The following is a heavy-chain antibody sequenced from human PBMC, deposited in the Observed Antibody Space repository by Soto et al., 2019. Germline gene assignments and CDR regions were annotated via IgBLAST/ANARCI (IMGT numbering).Heavy chain of an antibody. CDR3: ASRNFDSSGYYLVYYGMDV. D-gene: IGHD3-22*01. V-gene: IGHV1-69*13. CDR2: IIHIFGTA. Sequence: SVKVSCKASGGTFSSYAISWVRQAPGQGLEWMGGIIHIFGTANYAQKFQGRVTITADESTSTAYMELSSLRSEDTAVYYCASRNFDSSGYYLVYYGMDVWGQGTTVTVSS. CDR1: GGTFSSYA. J-gene: IGHJ6*02.